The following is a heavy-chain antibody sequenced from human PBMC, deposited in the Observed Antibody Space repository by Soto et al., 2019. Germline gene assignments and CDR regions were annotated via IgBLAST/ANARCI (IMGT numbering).Heavy chain of an antibody. Sequence: QVQLVESGGGVVKPGGSLRLSCAVSGFTFSDYYMTWIRQAPGKGLEWVSYISSGGSTISYADSVKGRFTISRDNAKNSLYLQMNSLSVEVTAVYSCAGDYVWGRYNWGQGTLVTVTS. V-gene: IGHV3-11*01. D-gene: IGHD3-16*01. CDR1: GFTFSDYY. CDR3: AGDYVWGRYN. J-gene: IGHJ4*02. CDR2: ISSGGSTI.